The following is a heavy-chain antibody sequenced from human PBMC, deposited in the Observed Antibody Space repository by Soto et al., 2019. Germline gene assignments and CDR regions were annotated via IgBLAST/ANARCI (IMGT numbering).Heavy chain of an antibody. CDR2: ISHSGST. CDR3: ARGPLPGGNTCYYDY. Sequence: QVQLQQWGAGLLKPSETLSLTCTVYGGSFSGNYWSWIRQPPGMGLEWIGEISHSGSTNYNPSLKSRVTISVDTSKNQFSLKLSSVTAADTAMYYCARGPLPGGNTCYYDYWGQGTLVTVSS. V-gene: IGHV4-34*01. CDR1: GGSFSGNY. D-gene: IGHD2-15*01. J-gene: IGHJ4*02.